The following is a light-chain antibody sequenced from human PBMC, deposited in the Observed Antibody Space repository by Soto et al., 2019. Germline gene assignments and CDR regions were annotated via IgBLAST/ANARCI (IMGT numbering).Light chain of an antibody. V-gene: IGKV3-11*01. CDR2: DAS. J-gene: IGKJ4*01. CDR1: QSVSSY. Sequence: EIVLTQSPSTLSLSPGERVTLSCRASQSVSSYVAWYQQKPGEAPSLLIYDASNMAAGIPARFSGSGSGADFTLTISNLEGEDVTVYYCQQHSNWPSFGGGTKVEVK. CDR3: QQHSNWPS.